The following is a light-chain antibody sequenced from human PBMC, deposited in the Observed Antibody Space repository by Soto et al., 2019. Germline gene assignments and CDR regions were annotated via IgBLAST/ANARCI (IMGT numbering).Light chain of an antibody. J-gene: IGKJ1*01. V-gene: IGKV3-15*01. Sequence: EIVMTQSPATLSVSPGERTTLSWRASQSVGNNLAWYQQKPGQAPRLLIYGAYTRATGIPARFSGSRSGTDLTLTISSLQSEDFAVYYCQHYNYWPPKTFGQGTKVDIK. CDR1: QSVGNN. CDR2: GAY. CDR3: QHYNYWPPKT.